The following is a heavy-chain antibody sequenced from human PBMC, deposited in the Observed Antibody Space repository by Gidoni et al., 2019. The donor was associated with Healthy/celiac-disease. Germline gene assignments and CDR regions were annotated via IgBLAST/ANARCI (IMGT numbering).Heavy chain of an antibody. CDR2: INHSGST. CDR1: GGPFSGYY. CDR3: ARGSVSLSYSNEYSRSSAVVKWYFDL. D-gene: IGHD6-6*01. J-gene: IGHJ2*01. Sequence: QVQLQQWGAGLLKPSETLSLTCGVHGGPFSGYYWSWIRQPPGKGLEWIGEINHSGSTNYNPSLKSRVTISVDTSKKQCSLKLSSVTAADTAVYYCARGSVSLSYSNEYSRSSAVVKWYFDLWGRGTLVTVSS. V-gene: IGHV4-34*01.